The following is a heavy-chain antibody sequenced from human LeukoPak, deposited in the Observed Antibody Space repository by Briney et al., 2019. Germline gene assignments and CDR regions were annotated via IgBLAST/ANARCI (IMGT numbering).Heavy chain of an antibody. J-gene: IGHJ4*02. CDR2: IYYSGST. V-gene: IGHV4-59*01. CDR3: ARDAGGNYALDY. Sequence: SETLSLTCTVSGGSISSYYWSWIRQPPGKGLEWIGYIYYSGSTNYNPSLKSRVTISVDTSKNQFSLKLSSVTAADTAVYYCARDAGGNYALDYWGQGTLVTVSS. CDR1: GGSISSYY. D-gene: IGHD4-23*01.